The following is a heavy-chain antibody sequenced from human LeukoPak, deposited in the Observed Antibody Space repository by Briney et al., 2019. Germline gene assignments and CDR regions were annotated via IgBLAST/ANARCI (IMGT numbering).Heavy chain of an antibody. CDR3: ARSDYGDYVSPGAFDY. D-gene: IGHD4-17*01. CDR2: INPNSGGT. Sequence: ASVKVSCKASGYTFTGYYMHWVRQAPGQGLEWMGWINPNSGGTNYAQKFQGWVTMTRDTSTSTAYMELSRLRSDDTAVYYCARSDYGDYVSPGAFDYWGQGTLVTVSS. CDR1: GYTFTGYY. V-gene: IGHV1-2*04. J-gene: IGHJ4*02.